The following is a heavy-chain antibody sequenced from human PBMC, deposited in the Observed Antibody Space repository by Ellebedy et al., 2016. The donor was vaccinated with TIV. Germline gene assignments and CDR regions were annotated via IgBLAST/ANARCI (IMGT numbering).Heavy chain of an antibody. J-gene: IGHJ4*02. CDR2: INPNSGVT. D-gene: IGHD3-22*01. V-gene: IGHV1-2*02. Sequence: ASVKVSCXASGYTFTGYYMHWVRQAPGQGLEYMGWINPNSGVTNYAQRFQGRVTMTRDTSVSTAHMELSRLRSDDTAVYYCARGGYYYDSSGYYYLSHFDYWGQGTLVSVSS. CDR3: ARGGYYYDSSGYYYLSHFDY. CDR1: GYTFTGYY.